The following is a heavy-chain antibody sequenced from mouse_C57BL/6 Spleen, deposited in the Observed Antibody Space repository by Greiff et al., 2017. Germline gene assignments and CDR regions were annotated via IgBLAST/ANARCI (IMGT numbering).Heavy chain of an antibody. V-gene: IGHV3-6*01. CDR1: GYSITSGYY. D-gene: IGHD5-5*01. Sequence: EVKLVESGPGLVKPSQSLSLTCSVTGYSITSGYYWNWIRQFPGNKLEWMGYISYDGSNNYNPSLKNRISITRDTSKNQFFLKLNSVTTVDTATYYCARRDLYLGWFAYWGQGTLVTVSA. J-gene: IGHJ3*01. CDR3: ARRDLYLGWFAY. CDR2: ISYDGSN.